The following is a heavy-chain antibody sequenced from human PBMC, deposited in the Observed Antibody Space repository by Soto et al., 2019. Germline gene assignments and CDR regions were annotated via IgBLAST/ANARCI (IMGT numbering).Heavy chain of an antibody. CDR2: GSGGRT. V-gene: IGHV3-23*01. Sequence: AGGSLRLSCAASGFTFSSYAMSWVRQAPGKGLEWVSGSGGRTYYADSVKGRFTISRDDSKNTLYLQIISLRAEDTAVYYCAKDLRPDGVWDFDYWGQGTLVTVSS. J-gene: IGHJ4*02. CDR1: GFTFSSYA. CDR3: AKDLRPDGVWDFDY. D-gene: IGHD4-17*01.